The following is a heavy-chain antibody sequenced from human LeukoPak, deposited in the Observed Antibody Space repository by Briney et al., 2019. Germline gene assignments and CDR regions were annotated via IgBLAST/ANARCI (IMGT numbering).Heavy chain of an antibody. CDR3: ARRRYYDSSGYGGGLDY. J-gene: IGHJ4*02. D-gene: IGHD3-22*01. V-gene: IGHV1-18*01. CDR1: GYTFTSYG. Sequence: ASVKVSCKASGYTFTSYGISWVRQAPGQGLEWMGWISAYNGNTNCAQKLQGRVTMTTDTSTSTAYMELRSLRSDDTAVYYCARRRYYDSSGYGGGLDYWGQGTLVTVSS. CDR2: ISAYNGNT.